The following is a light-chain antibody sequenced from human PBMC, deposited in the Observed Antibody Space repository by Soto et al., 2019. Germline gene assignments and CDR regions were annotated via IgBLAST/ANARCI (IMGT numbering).Light chain of an antibody. CDR1: QSITNY. J-gene: IGKJ2*01. CDR3: QQTYTSPLYT. V-gene: IGKV1-39*01. CDR2: AAS. Sequence: DIQMTQSPSSLSASVGDRVTITCRTSQSITNYLNWYQQKPGKAPKLLIYAASTLQSGVPSRFSGSGSGTDFTLTISSLQPGDFASYYCQQTYTSPLYTFCHANKLEIK.